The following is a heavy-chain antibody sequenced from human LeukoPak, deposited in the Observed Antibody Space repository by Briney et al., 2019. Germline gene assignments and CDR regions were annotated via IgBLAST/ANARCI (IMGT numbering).Heavy chain of an antibody. V-gene: IGHV3-7*01. J-gene: IGHJ4*01. Sequence: GGSLRLSCAVSGFTFSDYWMNWVRQAPGKGLEWVASINHNGGENSYVDSVKGRFTISRDNPKNSLYLQMSSLRAEDTAVYYCARDGTAAGLYFDLWGQGSLVTVSS. CDR3: ARDGTAAGLYFDL. D-gene: IGHD6-13*01. CDR2: INHNGGEN. CDR1: GFTFSDYW.